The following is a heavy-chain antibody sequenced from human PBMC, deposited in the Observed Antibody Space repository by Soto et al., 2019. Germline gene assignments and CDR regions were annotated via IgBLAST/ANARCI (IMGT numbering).Heavy chain of an antibody. J-gene: IGHJ3*02. CDR3: ARSRVQGWFANDAFEI. V-gene: IGHV1-69*02. CDR2: IIPILGIA. D-gene: IGHD2-21*01. CDR1: GGTFSSYT. Sequence: GASVKVSCKASGGTFSSYTISWVRQAPGQGLEWMGRIIPILGIANYAQKFQGRVTITADKSTSTAYMELSSLRSEDTAVYYCARSRVQGWFANDAFEIWGQGTMVTVSS.